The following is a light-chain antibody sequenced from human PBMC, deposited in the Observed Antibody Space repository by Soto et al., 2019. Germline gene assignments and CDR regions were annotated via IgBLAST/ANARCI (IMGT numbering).Light chain of an antibody. CDR1: QSLLQSNGYNY. CDR3: VQALQTPT. Sequence: DIVMTQSPLSLPVTPGEPASISCRSSQSLLQSNGYNYLDWYQQKPGQSPHLLIYLGSNRASGVPDRFSGSGSGTDFTLKISRVEAEDVGVYYCVQALQTPTFGQGTKVDIK. CDR2: LGS. V-gene: IGKV2-28*01. J-gene: IGKJ1*01.